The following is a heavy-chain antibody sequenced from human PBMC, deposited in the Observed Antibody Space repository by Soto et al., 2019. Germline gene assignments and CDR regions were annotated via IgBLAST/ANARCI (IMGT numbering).Heavy chain of an antibody. V-gene: IGHV1-46*01. J-gene: IGHJ6*02. Sequence: GASVKVSCKASGYTFTSYYMHWVRQAPGQGLEGMGIINPSGGSTSYAQKFQGRVTMTRDTSTSTVYMELSSLRSEDTAVYYCARESRPGLGSSSSASFYYYYGMDVRGQGTTVTVSS. CDR3: ARESRPGLGSSSSASFYYYYGMDV. CDR2: INPSGGST. CDR1: GYTFTSYY. D-gene: IGHD6-6*01.